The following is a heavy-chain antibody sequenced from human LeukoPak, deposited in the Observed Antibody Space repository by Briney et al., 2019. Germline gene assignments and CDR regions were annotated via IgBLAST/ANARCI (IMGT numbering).Heavy chain of an antibody. V-gene: IGHV3-7*01. CDR2: IKQDGSEK. CDR3: ANDYYYDSSGSHG. J-gene: IGHJ4*02. CDR1: GFTFSSYW. D-gene: IGHD3-22*01. Sequence: GGSLRLSCAASGFTFSSYWMSWVRQAPGKGLEGVANIKQDGSEKYYVDSVKGRFTISRDNAKNSLYLQMNSLRAEDTAVYYCANDYYYDSSGSHGWGQGTLVTVSS.